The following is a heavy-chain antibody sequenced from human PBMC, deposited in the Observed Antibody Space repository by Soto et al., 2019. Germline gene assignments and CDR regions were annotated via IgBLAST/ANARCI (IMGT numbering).Heavy chain of an antibody. V-gene: IGHV4-34*01. CDR2: INHVGGT. Sequence: SETLSLTCAVYGGFLSESYWTWIRQPPGKGLEWIGEINHVGGTNYNPSLKSRVTMSVDTSQNQFSLRLISVTAADTAMYFCVRVRYQLPSSVLWLDPWCQGTPVTVSS. D-gene: IGHD1-1*01. CDR3: VRVRYQLPSSVLWLDP. CDR1: GGFLSESY. J-gene: IGHJ5*02.